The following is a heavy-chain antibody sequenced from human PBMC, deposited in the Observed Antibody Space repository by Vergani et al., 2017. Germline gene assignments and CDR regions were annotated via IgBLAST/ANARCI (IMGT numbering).Heavy chain of an antibody. V-gene: IGHV3-23*01. CDR1: GFTFSHYA. J-gene: IGHJ4*02. CDR2: ISGSGGST. CDR3: AKSGGSGSQNRGTDY. Sequence: EVQLLESGGGLVQPGGSLRLSCAASGFTFSHYAMSWVRQALGKGLEWVSTISGSGGSTYYADSVKGRFTISRDNSKNTLNLQMNSLRAEDTAVYYCAKSGGSGSQNRGTDYWGQGILVTVSS. D-gene: IGHD1-26*01.